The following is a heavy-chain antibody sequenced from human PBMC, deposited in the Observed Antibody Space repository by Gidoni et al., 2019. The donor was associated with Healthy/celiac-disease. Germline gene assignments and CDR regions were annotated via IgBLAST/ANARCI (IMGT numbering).Heavy chain of an antibody. CDR2: IYYSGST. Sequence: PSETLSLTCTVSGGSISSSSYYWGWIRQPPGKGLEWIGSIYYSGSTYYNPSLKSRVTISVDTSKNQFSLKLSSVTAADTAVYYCMATRPLYYFDYWGQGTLVTVSS. V-gene: IGHV4-39*07. D-gene: IGHD5-12*01. CDR3: MATRPLYYFDY. J-gene: IGHJ4*02. CDR1: GGSISSSSYY.